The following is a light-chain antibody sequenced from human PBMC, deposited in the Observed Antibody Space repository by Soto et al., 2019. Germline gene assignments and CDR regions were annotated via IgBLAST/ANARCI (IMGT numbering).Light chain of an antibody. CDR3: QQYYSYPLT. V-gene: IGKV1-5*03. CDR1: QTISSW. Sequence: IQMTQSPSTLSGSVGDRVTITCRAIQTISSWLAWYQQKPGKAPKLLIYKASTWQSGVPSRFSGSGSGTDFTLTISCLQSEDFATYYCQQYYSYPLTFGQGTRLEIK. CDR2: KAS. J-gene: IGKJ5*01.